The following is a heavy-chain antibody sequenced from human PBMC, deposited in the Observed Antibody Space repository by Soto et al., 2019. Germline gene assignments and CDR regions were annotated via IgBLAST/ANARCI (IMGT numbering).Heavy chain of an antibody. CDR2: IYADGTT. D-gene: IGHD2-2*03. J-gene: IGHJ4*02. V-gene: IGHV3-66*01. CDR3: VVDIEVTGMGHYYCDY. CDR1: GFTVSSNY. Sequence: EVQLVDSGGGLVRTGGSLRLSCAASGFTVSSNYISWVRQAPGTGLEWVSVIYADGTTYYADSVKDRFTISRDNSKNTVSLRMSSRVAADAAVYYCVVDIEVTGMGHYYCDYWAVGALVTVTS.